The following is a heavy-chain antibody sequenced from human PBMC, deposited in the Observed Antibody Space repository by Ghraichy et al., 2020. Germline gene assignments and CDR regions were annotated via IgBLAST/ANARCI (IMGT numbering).Heavy chain of an antibody. Sequence: GGSLRLSCAASGFAFNTYSMNWVRQAPGKGLEWVSSISSTSTYIYYADSVKGRFTISRDNAKNSLYLQMNSLRAEDTAVYYCAKVIALSSPRGGAFDIWGQGTMVTVSS. V-gene: IGHV3-21*01. D-gene: IGHD6-19*01. J-gene: IGHJ3*02. CDR1: GFAFNTYS. CDR2: ISSTSTYI. CDR3: AKVIALSSPRGGAFDI.